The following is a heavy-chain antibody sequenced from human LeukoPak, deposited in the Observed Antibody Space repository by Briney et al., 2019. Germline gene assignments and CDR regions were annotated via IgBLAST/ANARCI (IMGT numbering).Heavy chain of an antibody. CDR1: GYTFTGYY. D-gene: IGHD1-1*01. V-gene: IGHV1-2*02. CDR2: INPNTGGT. CDR3: TREGAPQLSSYFDH. Sequence: SVQVSCKASGYTFTGYYMHWVRQAPGQGLEWMGWINPNTGGTNFAQRFQGRVTMTRDTSINTAYMELSSLRSDDTAMYYCTREGAPQLSSYFDHWGQGTLVTVSS. J-gene: IGHJ4*02.